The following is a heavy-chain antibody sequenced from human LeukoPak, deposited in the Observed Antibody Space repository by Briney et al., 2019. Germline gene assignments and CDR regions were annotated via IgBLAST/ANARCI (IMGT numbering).Heavy chain of an antibody. J-gene: IGHJ4*02. Sequence: GGSLRLSCAASGFTFSSYWMSWVRQAPGKGLEWVANIKKDGSEKYYVDSVKGRFTISRDNAKNSLYLQMNSLRAEDTAVYYCARDMEHYGPENYFDYWGQGTLVTVSS. D-gene: IGHD1-14*01. CDR1: GFTFSSYW. CDR3: ARDMEHYGPENYFDY. CDR2: IKKDGSEK. V-gene: IGHV3-7*01.